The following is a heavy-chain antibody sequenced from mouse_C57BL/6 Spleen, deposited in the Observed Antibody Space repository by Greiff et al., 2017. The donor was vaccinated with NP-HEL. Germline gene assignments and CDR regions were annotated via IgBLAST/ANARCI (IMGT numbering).Heavy chain of an antibody. Sequence: EVKVVESGGGLVKPGGSLKLSCAASGFTFSDYGMHWVRQAPEKGLEWVAYISSGNSPIYYADTVKGRFTISRDNAKNTLFLQMTSLRSEDTAMYYCASRSYGYFDVWGTGTTVTVSS. V-gene: IGHV5-17*01. CDR1: GFTFSDYG. J-gene: IGHJ1*03. CDR3: ASRSYGYFDV. CDR2: ISSGNSPI.